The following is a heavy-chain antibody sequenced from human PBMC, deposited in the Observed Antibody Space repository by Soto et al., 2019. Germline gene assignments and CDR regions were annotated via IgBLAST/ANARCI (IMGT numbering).Heavy chain of an antibody. CDR2: IGTAGDT. V-gene: IGHV3-13*01. Sequence: PGGSLRLSCAASGFTFSSYDMHWVRQATGKGLEWVSAIGTAGDTYYPGSVKGRFTISRENAKNSLYLQMNSLRAEDAAVYYCARAKGPFFLEWLSSYYFDYWGQGTLVTVSS. J-gene: IGHJ4*02. CDR3: ARAKGPFFLEWLSSYYFDY. D-gene: IGHD3-3*01. CDR1: GFTFSSYD.